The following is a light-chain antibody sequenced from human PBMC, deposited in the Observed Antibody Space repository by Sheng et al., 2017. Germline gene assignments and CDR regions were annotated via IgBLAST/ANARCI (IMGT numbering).Light chain of an antibody. Sequence: EIVLTQSPATLSLSPGERATLSCRASQSVSSNLVWYQQKPGQAPRLLIYDAFNRAPGIPARFSGSGSGTDFTLIISSLEPEDVATYYCQQYNSAPYTFGQGTKLEI. CDR1: QSVSSN. CDR3: QQYNSAPYT. J-gene: IGKJ2*01. V-gene: IGKV3-11*01. CDR2: DAF.